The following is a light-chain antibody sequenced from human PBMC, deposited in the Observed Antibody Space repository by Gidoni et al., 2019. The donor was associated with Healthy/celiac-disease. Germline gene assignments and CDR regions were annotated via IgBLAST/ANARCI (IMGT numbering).Light chain of an antibody. CDR2: KAS. V-gene: IGKV1-5*03. J-gene: IGKJ2*01. CDR1: QSISSW. Sequence: DIQMTQSPSTLSASVGDRVTITCRASQSISSWLAWYQQKPGKAPKLLIYKASSLESGVPSRFSGSGSGTEFTLTISSLQPDDFATYYCQQYNSFPYTFGQGTKLEIK. CDR3: QQYNSFPYT.